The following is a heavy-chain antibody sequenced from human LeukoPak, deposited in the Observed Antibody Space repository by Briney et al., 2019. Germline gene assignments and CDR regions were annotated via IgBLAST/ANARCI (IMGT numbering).Heavy chain of an antibody. J-gene: IGHJ4*02. CDR3: AKDLGYYDSSGSPGY. V-gene: IGHV3-30*02. CDR2: IRYDGSNK. CDR1: GFTFSSYG. Sequence: GGSLRLSCAASGFTFSSYGMHWVRQAPGKGLEWVALIRYDGSNKYYADSVKGRFTISRDNSKNTLYLQMNSLRAEDTAVYYCAKDLGYYDSSGSPGYWGQGTLVTVSS. D-gene: IGHD3-22*01.